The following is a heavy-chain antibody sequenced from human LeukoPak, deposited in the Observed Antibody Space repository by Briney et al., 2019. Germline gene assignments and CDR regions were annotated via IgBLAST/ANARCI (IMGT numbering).Heavy chain of an antibody. D-gene: IGHD3-10*01. V-gene: IGHV1-46*01. CDR2: INPSGGST. Sequence: GASVKVSCKASGYTFTSYYIHWVRQAPGQGLDWMGIINPSGGSTSYAQKFQGRVTMTRDTSTSTVYMELSSLRSDDTAVYYCARGFTNEYFQHWGHGNLVTVSS. CDR1: GYTFTSYY. J-gene: IGHJ1*01. CDR3: ARGFTNEYFQH.